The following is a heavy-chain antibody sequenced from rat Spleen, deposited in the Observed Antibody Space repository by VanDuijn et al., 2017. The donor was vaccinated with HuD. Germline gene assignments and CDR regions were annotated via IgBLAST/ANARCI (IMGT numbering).Heavy chain of an antibody. CDR2: ISSGGST. D-gene: IGHD1-1*01. V-gene: IGHV2-6*01. Sequence: QVQLKVSGPGLVQPSQTLSLTCTVSGFSLTSYTVSWVRQPPGKGLEWIAAISSGGSTYYNSALKSRLSISRDTSKSQVFLKMNSLQTEDSATYYCARDGSAGDFDYWGQGVMVTVSS. CDR1: GFSLTSYT. CDR3: ARDGSAGDFDY. J-gene: IGHJ2*01.